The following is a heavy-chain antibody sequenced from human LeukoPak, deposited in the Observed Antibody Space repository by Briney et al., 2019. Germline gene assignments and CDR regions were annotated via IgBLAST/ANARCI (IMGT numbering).Heavy chain of an antibody. CDR2: ISSNGGST. V-gene: IGHV3-64*01. CDR3: ARLGPSRSDAFDI. D-gene: IGHD7-27*01. CDR1: GFTFSNAW. J-gene: IGHJ3*02. Sequence: GGSLRLSCAASGFTFSNAWMSWVRQAPGKGLEYVSAISSNGGSTYYANSVKGRFTISRDNSKNTLYLQMGSLRAEDMAVYYCARLGPSRSDAFDIWGQGTMVTVSS.